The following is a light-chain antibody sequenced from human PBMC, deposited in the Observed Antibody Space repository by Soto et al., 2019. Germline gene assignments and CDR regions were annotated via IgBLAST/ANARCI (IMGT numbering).Light chain of an antibody. CDR2: RNN. CDR1: SSNIGSNY. J-gene: IGLJ3*02. Sequence: QLVLTQPPSASGTPGQRVTISCSGSSSNIGSNYVYWYQQLPGTAPKPLIYRNNQRPSGVPDRFSGSKSGTSASLAISGLRSEDEADYYCAAWDDSLSGHWVFGGGTKLTVL. V-gene: IGLV1-47*01. CDR3: AAWDDSLSGHWV.